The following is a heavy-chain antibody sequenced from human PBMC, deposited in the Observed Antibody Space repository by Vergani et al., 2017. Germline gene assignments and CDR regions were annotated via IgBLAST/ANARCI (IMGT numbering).Heavy chain of an antibody. Sequence: QVQLVQSGAEVKKPGSSVKVSCKASGGTFSSYAISWVRQAPGQGLEWMGRIIPIFGTANYAQKFQGRVTITADESTSTAYMELSSLRSEDTAVYYCASNDILTGYYSYYYYGMDVWGQGTTVTVSS. D-gene: IGHD3-9*01. J-gene: IGHJ6*02. CDR3: ASNDILTGYYSYYYYGMDV. CDR1: GGTFSSYA. V-gene: IGHV1-69*13. CDR2: IIPIFGTA.